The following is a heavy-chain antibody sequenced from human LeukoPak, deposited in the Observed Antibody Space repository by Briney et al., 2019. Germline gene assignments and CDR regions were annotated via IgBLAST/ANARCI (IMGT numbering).Heavy chain of an antibody. D-gene: IGHD3-22*01. CDR1: GGSVSSGGYY. CDR2: IYYSGST. J-gene: IGHJ4*02. CDR3: ARATYYYDSSGSYVRYYLDY. V-gene: IGHV4-61*08. Sequence: SETLSLTCTVSGGSVSSGGYYWSWIRQPPGKGLEWIGYIYYSGSTTYNPSLKSRVTISVDTSKNQFSLKLSSVTAADTAVYYCARATYYYDSSGSYVRYYLDYWGQGTLVTVSS.